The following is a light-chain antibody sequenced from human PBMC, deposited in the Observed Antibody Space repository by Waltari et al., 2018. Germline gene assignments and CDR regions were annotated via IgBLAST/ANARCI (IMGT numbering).Light chain of an antibody. CDR1: QSISNY. Sequence: DIQMTQSPSSLSASVGDRVTITCRASQSISNYLNWSQQRPGTAPKVLIYASSTLQSWVPSRFSGSGSGTDFPLPINSLQPEDFASYYCQQSYSTLVTFGGGTKVEIK. V-gene: IGKV1-39*01. J-gene: IGKJ4*01. CDR3: QQSYSTLVT. CDR2: ASS.